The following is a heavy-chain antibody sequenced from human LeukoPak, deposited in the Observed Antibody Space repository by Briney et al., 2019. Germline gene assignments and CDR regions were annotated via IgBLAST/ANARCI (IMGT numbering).Heavy chain of an antibody. CDR1: GFTFSSYD. D-gene: IGHD5-12*01. CDR2: ISSRSTSI. Sequence: GGSLRLSCAASGFTFSSYDMNWVRRAPGKGLEWVSSISSRSTSIYYADSVKGRFTISRDNAKNSLYLQMNSLRAEDTAVYWCARDYIAYDPLDYWGQGTLVTVSS. J-gene: IGHJ4*02. V-gene: IGHV3-21*01. CDR3: ARDYIAYDPLDY.